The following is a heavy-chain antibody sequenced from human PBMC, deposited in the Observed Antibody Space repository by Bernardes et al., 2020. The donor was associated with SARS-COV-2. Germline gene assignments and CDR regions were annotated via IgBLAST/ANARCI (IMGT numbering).Heavy chain of an antibody. D-gene: IGHD3-3*01. CDR3: ARGLFGVVTYGMDV. CDR2: IYYSGTT. Sequence: LSLTCTVSGGSISGFYWSWIRQPPGKGLEWIGYIYYSGTTNYNPSLKSRVTISVDTSKSQFSLKLSSVTAADTAVYYCARGLFGVVTYGMDVWGQGTTVTVSS. V-gene: IGHV4-59*01. J-gene: IGHJ6*02. CDR1: GGSISGFY.